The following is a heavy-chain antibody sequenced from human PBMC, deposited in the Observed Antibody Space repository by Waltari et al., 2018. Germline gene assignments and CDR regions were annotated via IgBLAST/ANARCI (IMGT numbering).Heavy chain of an antibody. CDR1: GFTFDDYT. V-gene: IGHV3-43*01. Sequence: EVQLVESGGVVVQPGGSLRLSCAASGFTFDDYTMHWVRQAPGKGLEWVSLISWDGGSTYYADSVKGRFTISRDNSKNSLYLQMNSLRTEDTALYYCAKVSHPGPVDTAFDYWGQGTLVTVSS. J-gene: IGHJ4*02. CDR2: ISWDGGST. CDR3: AKVSHPGPVDTAFDY. D-gene: IGHD5-18*01.